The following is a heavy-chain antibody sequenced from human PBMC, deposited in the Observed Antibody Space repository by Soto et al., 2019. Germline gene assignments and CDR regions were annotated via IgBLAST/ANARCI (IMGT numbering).Heavy chain of an antibody. D-gene: IGHD2-15*01. J-gene: IGHJ6*02. Sequence: QVQLVESGGGVVQPGRSLRLSCAASGFTFSSYGMHWVRQAPGKGLEWVAVISNDGSNKYYADSVKGRFTISRDNSKNTLYLQMNSLRAEDKAVNYCAKAPSWHGGGYYYDGMDLWGQGTTVTVSS. CDR3: AKAPSWHGGGYYYDGMDL. CDR2: ISNDGSNK. V-gene: IGHV3-30*18. CDR1: GFTFSSYG.